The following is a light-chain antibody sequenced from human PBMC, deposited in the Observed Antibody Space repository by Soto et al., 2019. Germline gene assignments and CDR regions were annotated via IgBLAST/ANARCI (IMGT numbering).Light chain of an antibody. CDR1: QSVSSSY. CDR3: QQYGSPWT. Sequence: EIVLTQSPGTLSLSPGERATLSCRASQSVSSSYLAWYQQKPGQAPRLLIDGASSRATGIPDRFSGSGSGTDFTLTISRLEPEDFAVYYCQQYGSPWTFGQGTKVEIK. V-gene: IGKV3-20*01. J-gene: IGKJ1*01. CDR2: GAS.